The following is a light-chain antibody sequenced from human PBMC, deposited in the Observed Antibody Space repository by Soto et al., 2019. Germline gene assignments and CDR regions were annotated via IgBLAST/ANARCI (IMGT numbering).Light chain of an antibody. Sequence: DIQLTQSPSFLSASVGDRVTITCRASQGISSYLAWYQQKPGQAPKLLIYAASTLQSGVPSRFSGSGSGTEFTLTISSLQPEDFATYYCQQLNSYPRTFGQGTKLE. CDR3: QQLNSYPRT. J-gene: IGKJ2*02. V-gene: IGKV1-9*01. CDR1: QGISSY. CDR2: AAS.